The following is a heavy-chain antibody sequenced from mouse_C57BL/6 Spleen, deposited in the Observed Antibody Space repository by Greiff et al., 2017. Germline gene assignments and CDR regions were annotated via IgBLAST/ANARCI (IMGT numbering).Heavy chain of an antibody. CDR3: ARRGPLLYFDY. CDR1: GYTFTSYG. J-gene: IGHJ2*01. Sequence: QVQLQQSGAELARPGASVKLSCKASGYTFTSYGISWVKQRTGQGLEWIGEIYPRSGNTYYNEKFKGKATLTADKSSSTAYMELRSLTSEDAAVYFCARRGPLLYFDYWGQGTTLTVSS. D-gene: IGHD6-1*01. V-gene: IGHV1-81*01. CDR2: IYPRSGNT.